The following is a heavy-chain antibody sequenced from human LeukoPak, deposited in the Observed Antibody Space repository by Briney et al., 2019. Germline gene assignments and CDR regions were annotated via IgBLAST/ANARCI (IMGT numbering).Heavy chain of an antibody. CDR2: INPNSGGT. CDR1: GYTFTGYY. J-gene: IGHJ5*02. Sequence: ASVKVSCKASGYTFTGYYMHWVRQAPGQGLEWMGWINPNSGGTNYAQKFQGRVTMTRDTSISTAYMELSRLRSDGTAVYYCARDGPYGSGSYYNIYWFDPWGQGTLVTVSS. V-gene: IGHV1-2*02. D-gene: IGHD3-10*01. CDR3: ARDGPYGSGSYYNIYWFDP.